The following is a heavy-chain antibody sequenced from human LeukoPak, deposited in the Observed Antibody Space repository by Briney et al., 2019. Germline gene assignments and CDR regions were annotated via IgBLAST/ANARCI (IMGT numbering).Heavy chain of an antibody. V-gene: IGHV3-23*01. D-gene: IGHD3-3*01. CDR1: GFTFSSYA. CDR2: IRGSGGST. J-gene: IGHJ4*02. CDR3: AKGPSLRFLDY. Sequence: SGGSLRLSCAASGFTFSSYAMCWVRQAPGKGLEWVSAIRGSGGSTYYADSVKGRFTISRDNSKNTLYLQMNSLRAEDTAVYYCAKGPSLRFLDYWGQGTLVTVSS.